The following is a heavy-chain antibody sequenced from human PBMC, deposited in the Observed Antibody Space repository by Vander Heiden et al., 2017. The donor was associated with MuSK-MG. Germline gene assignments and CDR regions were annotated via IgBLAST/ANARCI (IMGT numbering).Heavy chain of an antibody. D-gene: IGHD3-10*01. CDR1: GFSLSDHY. CDR3: ARDDRGRRLPYDS. J-gene: IGHJ4*02. V-gene: IGHV3-11*01. Sequence: QVQLVESGGDLVKPGGSLRLTCEGSGFSLSDHYMNWIRQAPGKGLEWIAYISSSGRTIFYADYGKGRFTISRDNAKNSLFLQMTSLRVDDTAVYFCARDDRGRRLPYDSWGQGTLVTVSS. CDR2: ISSSGRTI.